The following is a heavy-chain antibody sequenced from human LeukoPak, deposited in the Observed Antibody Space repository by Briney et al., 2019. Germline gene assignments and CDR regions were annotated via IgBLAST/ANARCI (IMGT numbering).Heavy chain of an antibody. J-gene: IGHJ4*02. CDR3: AKDGRLWFGEYFNY. CDR2: ISYDGSNK. CDR1: GFTFSSYG. V-gene: IGHV3-30*18. Sequence: GGSLRLSCAASGFTFSSYGMHWVRQAPGKGLEWVAVISYDGSNKYYADSVKGRFTISRDNSKNTLYLQMNSLRAEDTAVYYCAKDGRLWFGEYFNYWGQGTLVTVSS. D-gene: IGHD3-10*01.